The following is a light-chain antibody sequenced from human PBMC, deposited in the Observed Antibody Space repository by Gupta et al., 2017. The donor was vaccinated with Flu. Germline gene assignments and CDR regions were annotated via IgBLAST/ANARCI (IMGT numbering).Light chain of an antibody. CDR1: SSDIGSYTF. CDR3: PAHGRSSTTV. J-gene: IGLJ1*01. CDR2: EVT. V-gene: IGLV2-8*01. Sequence: QSALTRPPWQSGGPGGSGAGSCLTTSSDIGSYTFVSWYHHHPGKAPKLLIYEVTNRPSGAPDRFSGSKSGNSASLTISGLQTEDEADYYCPAHGRSSTTVFGSGTKVTVL.